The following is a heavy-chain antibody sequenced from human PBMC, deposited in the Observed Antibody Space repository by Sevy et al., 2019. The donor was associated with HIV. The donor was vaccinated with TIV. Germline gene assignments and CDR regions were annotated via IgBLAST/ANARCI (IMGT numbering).Heavy chain of an antibody. CDR1: GFTVSSNY. CDR2: IYTGGST. CDR3: ATHASDYDSTGYLERDAFDI. J-gene: IGHJ3*02. Sequence: GGSLRLSCAASGFTVSSNYMSWVRQAPGKGLEWVSVIYTGGSTYYADSVKGRFTISRDNSKNTLYLQMNSLRAEDTAVYYCATHASDYDSTGYLERDAFDIWGQRTMVTVSS. D-gene: IGHD3-22*01. V-gene: IGHV3-53*01.